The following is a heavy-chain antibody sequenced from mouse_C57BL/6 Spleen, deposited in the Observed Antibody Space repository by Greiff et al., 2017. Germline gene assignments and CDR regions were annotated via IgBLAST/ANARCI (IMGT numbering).Heavy chain of an antibody. CDR2: IHPNSGST. Sequence: VQLQQPGAELVKPGASVKLSCKASGYTFTSYWMHWVKQRPGQGLEWIGMIHPNSGSTNYNEKLKSKATLTVDKSSSTAYMQLSSLTSEDSAVYYCAREGTTVGVDYWGQGTTLTVSS. CDR3: AREGTTVGVDY. D-gene: IGHD1-1*01. V-gene: IGHV1-64*01. J-gene: IGHJ2*01. CDR1: GYTFTSYW.